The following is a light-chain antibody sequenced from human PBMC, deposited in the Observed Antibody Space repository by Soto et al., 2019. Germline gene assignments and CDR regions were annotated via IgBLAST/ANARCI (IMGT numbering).Light chain of an antibody. Sequence: EIVLTQSPGTLSLSPGDRATLSCWASQSVSGYLAWYQQKLGQAPRLLIYDASNRATGIPARFSGSGFGTDFTLTISSLEPEDFAIYYCQHRRDWPITFGQGTRLEIK. CDR1: QSVSGY. J-gene: IGKJ5*01. CDR2: DAS. CDR3: QHRRDWPIT. V-gene: IGKV3-11*01.